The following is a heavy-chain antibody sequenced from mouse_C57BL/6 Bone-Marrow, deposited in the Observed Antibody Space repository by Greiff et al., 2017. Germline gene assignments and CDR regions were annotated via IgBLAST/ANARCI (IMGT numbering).Heavy chain of an antibody. CDR3: ARGLLRYHWYCDV. D-gene: IGHD1-1*01. CDR1: GYTFTSYW. CDR2: IYPSDSET. J-gene: IGHJ1*03. V-gene: IGHV1-61*01. Sequence: VQLQQPGAELVRPGSSVKLSCKASGYTFTSYWMDWVKQRPGQGLEWIGNIYPSDSETHYNQKFKDKATLTVDKSSSTAYMQLSSLTSEDSAVXYCARGLLRYHWYCDVWGTGTTVTVSS.